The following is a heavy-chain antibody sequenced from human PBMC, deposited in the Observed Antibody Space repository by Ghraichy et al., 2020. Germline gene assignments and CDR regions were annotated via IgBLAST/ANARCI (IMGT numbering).Heavy chain of an antibody. D-gene: IGHD3-10*01. Sequence: ASVKVSCKASGYTFTSYDINWVRQATGQGLEWMGWMNPNSGNTGYAQKFQGRVTMTRNTSISTAYMELSSLRSEDTAVYYCARGGENYYGLGSYPTYYYYGMDVWGQGTTVTVSS. CDR3: ARGGENYYGLGSYPTYYYYGMDV. CDR2: MNPNSGNT. V-gene: IGHV1-8*01. CDR1: GYTFTSYD. J-gene: IGHJ6*02.